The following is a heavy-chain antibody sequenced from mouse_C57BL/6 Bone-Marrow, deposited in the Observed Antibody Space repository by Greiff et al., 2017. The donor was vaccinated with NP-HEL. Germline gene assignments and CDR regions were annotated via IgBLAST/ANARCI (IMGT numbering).Heavy chain of an antibody. J-gene: IGHJ2*01. CDR1: GFNIKDDY. Sequence: EVKLVESGAELVRPGASVKLSCTASGFNIKDDYMHWVKQRPEQGLEWIGWIDPENGDTEYASKFQGKATITADTSSNTAYLQLSSLTSEDTAVYYCTGGPRGDYWGQGTTLTVSS. CDR2: IDPENGDT. V-gene: IGHV14-4*01. CDR3: TGGPRGDY.